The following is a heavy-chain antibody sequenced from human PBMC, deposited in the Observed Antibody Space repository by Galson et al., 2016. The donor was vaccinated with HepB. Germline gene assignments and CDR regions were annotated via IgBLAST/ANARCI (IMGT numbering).Heavy chain of an antibody. V-gene: IGHV3-33*01. CDR3: AREKTVAVPAALDY. CDR2: IWYDGSNK. J-gene: IGHJ4*02. CDR1: GFTFSSYC. Sequence: SLRLSCAASGFTFSSYCMHWVRQAPGKGLEWVAVIWYDGSNKYYADSVKGRFTISRDNSKNTLYLQMNSLRAGDTAVYYCAREKTVAVPAALDYWGQGTLVTVSS. D-gene: IGHD2-2*01.